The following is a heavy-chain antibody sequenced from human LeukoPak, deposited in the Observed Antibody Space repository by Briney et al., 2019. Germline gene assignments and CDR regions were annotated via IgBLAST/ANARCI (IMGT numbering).Heavy chain of an antibody. V-gene: IGHV4-59*01. CDR3: ARDRGITIFGGGDYYYYMDV. CDR1: GGSISSYY. J-gene: IGHJ6*03. CDR2: IYYSGST. Sequence: SETLSPTCTVSGGSISSYYWSWIRQPPGKGLEWIGYIYYSGSTNYNPSLKSRVTISVDTSKNQFSLKLSSVTAADTAVYYCARDRGITIFGGGDYYYYMDVWGKGTTVTVSS. D-gene: IGHD3-3*01.